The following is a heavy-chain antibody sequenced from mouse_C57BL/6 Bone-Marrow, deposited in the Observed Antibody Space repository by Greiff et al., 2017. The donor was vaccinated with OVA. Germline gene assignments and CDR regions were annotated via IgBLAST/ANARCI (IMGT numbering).Heavy chain of an antibody. CDR3: ARSAGTLFDY. CDR1: GYTFTDYY. J-gene: IGHJ2*01. CDR2: INPNNGGT. V-gene: IGHV1-26*01. Sequence: VQLQQSGPELVKPGASVKISCKASGYTFTDYYMNWVKQSHGKSLEWIGDINPNNGGTSYNQKFKGKATLTVDKSSSTAYMELRSLTSEDSAVYYCARSAGTLFDYWGQGTTLTVSS. D-gene: IGHD4-1*01.